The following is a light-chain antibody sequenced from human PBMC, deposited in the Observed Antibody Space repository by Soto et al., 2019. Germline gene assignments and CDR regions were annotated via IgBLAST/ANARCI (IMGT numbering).Light chain of an antibody. J-gene: IGKJ4*01. CDR3: LQANSFPLT. CDR1: QDVGTW. V-gene: IGKV1-12*01. Sequence: DIQMTQSPSSVSASVGDRVTITCRASQDVGTWLAWYQQKPGTAPKFLICAASILHGGVPSRFSGSGSGTDFTLTISRLQPEDFATYYFLQANSFPLTFGGGTKVEIK. CDR2: AAS.